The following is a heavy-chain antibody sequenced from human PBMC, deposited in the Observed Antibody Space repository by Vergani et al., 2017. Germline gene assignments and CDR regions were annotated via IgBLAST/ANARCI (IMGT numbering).Heavy chain of an antibody. D-gene: IGHD6-13*01. CDR2: ISSSSSYI. CDR3: ASLIGKGYSRSPGMDV. J-gene: IGHJ6*02. V-gene: IGHV3-21*01. CDR1: GFTFSSYS. Sequence: EVQLVESGGGLVKPGGSLRLSCAASGFTFSSYSMNWVRQAPGEGLEWVSSISSSSSYIYYADSVKGRFTISRDNAKNSLYLQMNSLRAEDTAVYYCASLIGKGYSRSPGMDVWGQGTTVTVSS.